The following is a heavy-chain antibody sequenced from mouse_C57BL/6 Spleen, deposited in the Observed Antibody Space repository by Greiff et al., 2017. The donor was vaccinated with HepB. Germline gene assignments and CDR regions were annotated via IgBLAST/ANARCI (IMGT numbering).Heavy chain of an antibody. V-gene: IGHV5-16*01. CDR3: ARDYYGSLDY. Sequence: DVHLVESEGGLVQPGSSMKLSCTASGFTFSDYYMAWVRQVPEKGLEWVANINYDGSSTYYLDSLKSRFIISRDNAKNILYLQMSSLKSEDTATYYCARDYYGSLDYWGQGTTLTVSS. D-gene: IGHD1-1*01. J-gene: IGHJ2*01. CDR1: GFTFSDYY. CDR2: INYDGSST.